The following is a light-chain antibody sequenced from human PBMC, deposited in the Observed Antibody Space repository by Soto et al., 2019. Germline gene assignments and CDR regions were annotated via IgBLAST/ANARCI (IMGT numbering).Light chain of an antibody. CDR1: QSVSRY. J-gene: IGKJ1*01. Sequence: EIVLTQSPGTLSSSPGERATLSCRASQSVSRYLAWYQQKPGQAPRLLIYDASTRATGISARFSGSGSGTDFTLTISSLEPEDFAMYYCQQRSNWPVTFGQGTKVEVK. CDR2: DAS. CDR3: QQRSNWPVT. V-gene: IGKV3-11*01.